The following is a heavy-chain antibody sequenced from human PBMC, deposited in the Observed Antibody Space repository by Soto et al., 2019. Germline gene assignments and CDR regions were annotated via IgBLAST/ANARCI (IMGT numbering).Heavy chain of an antibody. CDR1: GYTFTSYG. CDR2: ISAYNGNT. V-gene: IGHV1-18*04. D-gene: IGHD3-3*01. Sequence: ASVKVSCKASGYTFTSYGISWVRQAPGQGLEWMGWISAYNGNTNYAQKLQGRVTMTTDTSTSTAYMKLRSLRSDDTAVYYCARESLRDFWSGYSYYYYYGMDVWGQGTTVTVSS. CDR3: ARESLRDFWSGYSYYYYYGMDV. J-gene: IGHJ6*02.